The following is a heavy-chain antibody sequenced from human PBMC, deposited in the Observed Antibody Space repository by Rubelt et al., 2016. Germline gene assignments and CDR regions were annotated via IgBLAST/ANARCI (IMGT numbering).Heavy chain of an antibody. CDR2: IHSDGSST. D-gene: IGHD6-6*01. Sequence: QVPGKGLVWVSRIHSDGSSTSYVDSVKGRFTISRDNAKNTLYLQMNSLRAEDTAVYYCARFSSYSSSSVWPNAFDIWGQGTMVTVSS. CDR3: ARFSSYSSSSVWPNAFDI. V-gene: IGHV3-74*01. J-gene: IGHJ3*02.